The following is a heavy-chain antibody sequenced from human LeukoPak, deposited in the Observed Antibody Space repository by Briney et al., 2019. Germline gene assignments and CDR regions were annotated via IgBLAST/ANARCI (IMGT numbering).Heavy chain of an antibody. CDR1: GFTFSDYY. V-gene: IGHV3-11*04. CDR2: ISSGSTI. D-gene: IGHD5-18*01. CDR3: ARDLRQKGYSYGPSVWYYYGMDV. J-gene: IGHJ6*02. Sequence: GGSLRLSCAASGFTFSDYYMSWIRQAPGKGLEWVSYISSGSTIYYADSVKGRFTISRDNAKNSLYLQMNSLRAEDTAVYYCARDLRQKGYSYGPSVWYYYGMDVWGQGTTVTVSS.